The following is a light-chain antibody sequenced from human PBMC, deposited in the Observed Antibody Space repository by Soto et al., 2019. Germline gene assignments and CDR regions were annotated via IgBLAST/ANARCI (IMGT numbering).Light chain of an antibody. CDR2: SNN. CDR3: AAWDDSLNGYV. Sequence: QSVLTQPPSASGTPGQRVTISCSGSSSNIGSTTVNWYQQLPGTAPKLLIYSNNQRPSGVPDRFSGSKSGTSASLAISGLQSEDEADYYCAAWDDSLNGYVFGTGTNVTV. V-gene: IGLV1-44*01. J-gene: IGLJ1*01. CDR1: SSNIGSTT.